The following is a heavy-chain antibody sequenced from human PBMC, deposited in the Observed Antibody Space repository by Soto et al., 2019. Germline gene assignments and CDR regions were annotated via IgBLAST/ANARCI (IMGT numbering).Heavy chain of an antibody. V-gene: IGHV3-23*01. CDR3: AKLSKIVVVPAASDY. CDR2: ISGSGGST. CDR1: GFTFSSYA. D-gene: IGHD2-2*01. J-gene: IGHJ4*02. Sequence: GGSLRLCCAASGFTFSSYAMSWVRQAPGKGLEWVSAISGSGGSTYYADSVKGRFTISRDNSKNTLYLQMNSLRAEDTAVYYCAKLSKIVVVPAASDYWGQGTLVTVSS.